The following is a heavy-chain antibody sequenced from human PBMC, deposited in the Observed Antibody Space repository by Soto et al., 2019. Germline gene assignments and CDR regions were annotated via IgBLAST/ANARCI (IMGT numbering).Heavy chain of an antibody. D-gene: IGHD2-21*02. CDR3: ARTQKSYCGGDCFEYYFDY. CDR1: GFTFSSYS. Sequence: PGGSLRLSCAASGFTFSSYSMNWVRQAPGKGLEWVSYISSSGSTIYYADSVKGRFTISRDNAKNSLYLQMNSLRAEDTAAYYCARTQKSYCGGDCFEYYFDYWGQGTLVTVSS. V-gene: IGHV3-48*04. J-gene: IGHJ4*02. CDR2: ISSSGSTI.